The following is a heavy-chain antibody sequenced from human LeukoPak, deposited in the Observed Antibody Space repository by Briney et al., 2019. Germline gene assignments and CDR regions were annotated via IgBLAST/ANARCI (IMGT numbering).Heavy chain of an antibody. CDR3: ANTVGVTSFLAY. CDR1: GFTFSSYA. Sequence: GGSLRLSCAASGFTFSSYAMHWVRQAPGKGLEWVAVISYDETNKYYADSVKGRFTISRDNSKNTLFLQMNSLRAEDTAVYYCANTVGVTSFLAYWGQGTLVTVSS. J-gene: IGHJ4*02. CDR2: ISYDETNK. V-gene: IGHV3-30*04. D-gene: IGHD3-3*01.